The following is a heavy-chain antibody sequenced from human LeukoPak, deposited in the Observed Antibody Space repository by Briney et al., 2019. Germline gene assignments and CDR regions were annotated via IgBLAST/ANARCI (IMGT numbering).Heavy chain of an antibody. CDR1: GYSISSGYY. J-gene: IGHJ4*02. D-gene: IGHD5-24*01. V-gene: IGHV4-38-2*02. Sequence: PSETLSLTCTVSGYSISSGYYWGWIRQPPGKGLEWIGSIYHSGSTYYNPSLKSRVTISVDASKNQFSLKLSSVTAADTAVYYCARGDGYNGSLFDYWGQGTLVTVSS. CDR3: ARGDGYNGSLFDY. CDR2: IYHSGST.